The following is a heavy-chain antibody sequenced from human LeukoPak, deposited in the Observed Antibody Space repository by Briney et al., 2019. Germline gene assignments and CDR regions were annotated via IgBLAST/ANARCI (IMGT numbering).Heavy chain of an antibody. V-gene: IGHV1-18*01. D-gene: IGHD2/OR15-2a*01. CDR2: ISAYNGNT. Sequence: ASVKVSCKPSGGTFNSYAISWVRQAPGQGLEWMGWISAYNGNTNYVQKVQGRVTMTRDTSISTAYMELSRLRSDDTAVYYCARDLSDYWGQGTLVTVSS. CDR1: GGTFNSYA. CDR3: ARDLSDY. J-gene: IGHJ4*02.